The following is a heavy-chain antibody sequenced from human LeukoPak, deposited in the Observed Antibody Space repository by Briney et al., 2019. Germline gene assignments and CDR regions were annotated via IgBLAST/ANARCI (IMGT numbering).Heavy chain of an antibody. D-gene: IGHD3-22*01. CDR3: AREAGDTNGCYYDKGAFDI. J-gene: IGHJ3*02. Sequence: PSQTLSLTCTVSGGSISSGSYYWSWIRQPAGKGLEWIGRIYTSGSTNYNPSLKSRVTISVDTSKNQFSLKLSSVTAADTAVYYCAREAGDTNGCYYDKGAFDIWGQGTKVTVSS. V-gene: IGHV4-61*02. CDR2: IYTSGST. CDR1: GGSISSGSYY.